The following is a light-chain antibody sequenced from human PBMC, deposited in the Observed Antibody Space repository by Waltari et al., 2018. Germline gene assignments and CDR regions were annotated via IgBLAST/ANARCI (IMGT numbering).Light chain of an antibody. V-gene: IGLV2-14*01. CDR2: EVS. Sequence: QSALTQPASVSGSLGQSLSISCIGTSSDIVAYNHVSWYQQHPGKVPKLLIYEVSNRPSGVSDRFSGSKSGNTASLTISGLQAEDEADYYCSSYTTTTAWVFGGGTELTVL. CDR3: SSYTTTTAWV. CDR1: SSDIVAYNH. J-gene: IGLJ3*02.